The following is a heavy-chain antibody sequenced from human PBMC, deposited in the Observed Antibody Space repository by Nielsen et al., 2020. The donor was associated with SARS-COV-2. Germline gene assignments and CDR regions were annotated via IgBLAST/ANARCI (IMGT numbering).Heavy chain of an antibody. CDR3: ARPITNNYYYYYMDV. Sequence: ASVKVSCKTSGYTFTNYVISWVRQAPGQGLEWMGWISRVSTNYAQKLQDRVTMTTDTSTSTAYMELRSLRSDDTAVYYCARPITNNYYYYYMDVWGKGTTVTVS. CDR1: GYTFTNYV. J-gene: IGHJ6*03. V-gene: IGHV1-18*04. CDR2: ISRVST.